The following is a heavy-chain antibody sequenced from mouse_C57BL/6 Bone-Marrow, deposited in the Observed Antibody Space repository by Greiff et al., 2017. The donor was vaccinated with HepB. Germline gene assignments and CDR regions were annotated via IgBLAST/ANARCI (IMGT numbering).Heavy chain of an antibody. V-gene: IGHV1-64*01. D-gene: IGHD1-1*01. CDR3: AVIYYYGSSQGYAMDY. J-gene: IGHJ4*01. Sequence: QVQLKQPGAELVKPGASVKLSCKASGYTFTSYWMHWVKQRPGQGLEWIGMIHPNSGSTNYNEKFKSKATLTVDKSSSTAYMQLSSLTSEDSAVYYCAVIYYYGSSQGYAMDYWGQGTSVTVSS. CDR2: IHPNSGST. CDR1: GYTFTSYW.